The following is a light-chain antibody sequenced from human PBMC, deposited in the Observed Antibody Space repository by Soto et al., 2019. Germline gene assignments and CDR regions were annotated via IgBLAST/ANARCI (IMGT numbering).Light chain of an antibody. J-gene: IGKJ2*01. CDR1: QTVKDY. V-gene: IGKV1-39*01. CDR3: QQSFSMPLT. Sequence: DIQMTQSPSSLSASVGDRVTITCRASQTVKDYLNWYQQVPGKAPKVLIYAVSTLQSGVPSRFSGSGSGTDFTLTINGVQPEDVATYYCQQSFSMPLTFGQGTKLEIK. CDR2: AVS.